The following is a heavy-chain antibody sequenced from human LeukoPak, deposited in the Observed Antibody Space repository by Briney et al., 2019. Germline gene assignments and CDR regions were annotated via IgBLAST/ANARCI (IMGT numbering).Heavy chain of an antibody. CDR1: GFTFSSYE. Sequence: GGSLRLSCAASGFTFSSYEMNWVRQAPGRGLEWVSAISGSGRSTYYADSVKGRFTISRDNSKNTLYLQMNSLRAEDTAVYYCAKDFQIAAAGVSYFDYWAQGTLVTVSS. D-gene: IGHD6-13*01. J-gene: IGHJ4*02. V-gene: IGHV3-23*01. CDR3: AKDFQIAAAGVSYFDY. CDR2: ISGSGRST.